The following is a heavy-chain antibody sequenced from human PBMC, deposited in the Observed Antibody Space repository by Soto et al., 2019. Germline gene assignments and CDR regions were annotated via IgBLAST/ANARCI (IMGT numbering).Heavy chain of an antibody. J-gene: IGHJ6*02. V-gene: IGHV3-30-3*01. Sequence: QVQLVESGGGVVQPGRSLRLSCAASGFTFSSYAMHWVRQAPGKGLEWVAVISYDGSNKYYADSVKGRFTISRDNSENTLYLQMNSLRAEDTAVYYCARVITQWYSDSYYYGMDVWGQGTTVTVSS. CDR2: ISYDGSNK. CDR3: ARVITQWYSDSYYYGMDV. D-gene: IGHD6-19*01. CDR1: GFTFSSYA.